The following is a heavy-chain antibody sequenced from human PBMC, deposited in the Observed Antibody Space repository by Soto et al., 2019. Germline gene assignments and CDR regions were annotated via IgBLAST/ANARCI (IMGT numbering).Heavy chain of an antibody. CDR2: INHSGST. D-gene: IGHD6-13*01. CDR1: GGSFSGYY. Sequence: PSETLSLTCAVYGGSFSGYYWSWIRQPPGKGLEWIGEINHSGSTNYNPSLKSRVTISVDTSKNQFSLKLSSVTAADTAVYYCAKYSSSSPYYYYYGMDVWGQGTRVTVSS. CDR3: AKYSSSSPYYYYYGMDV. J-gene: IGHJ6*02. V-gene: IGHV4-34*01.